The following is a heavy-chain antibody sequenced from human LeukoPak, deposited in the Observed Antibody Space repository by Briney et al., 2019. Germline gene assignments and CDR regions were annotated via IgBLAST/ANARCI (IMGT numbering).Heavy chain of an antibody. D-gene: IGHD1-7*01. CDR1: GGSISSSSYY. V-gene: IGHV4-39*01. J-gene: IGHJ5*02. Sequence: PSETLSLTCTVSGGSISSSSYYWGWIRQPPGKGLEWIGSIFYSGSAYYNPSLKSPVAISVDTSKNQFSLKLSSVTAADTAVYYCARQGGTLNWFDPWGQGTLVTVSS. CDR3: ARQGGTLNWFDP. CDR2: IFYSGSA.